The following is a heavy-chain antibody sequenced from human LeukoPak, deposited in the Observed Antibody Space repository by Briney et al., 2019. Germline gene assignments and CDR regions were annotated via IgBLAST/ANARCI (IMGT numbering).Heavy chain of an antibody. J-gene: IGHJ6*02. CDR3: ARDTNNGLDV. CDR2: ISSSGLTT. V-gene: IGHV3-48*04. Sequence: HPGGSLRLSCAASGFTFSSYSMTWIRQAPGKGLEWVSYISSSGLTTVYADSVKGRFTITRDNAHNFMSLQMNSLRPEDTAVYYCARDTNNGLDVWGRGTTVTVSS. D-gene: IGHD1-14*01. CDR1: GFTFSSYS.